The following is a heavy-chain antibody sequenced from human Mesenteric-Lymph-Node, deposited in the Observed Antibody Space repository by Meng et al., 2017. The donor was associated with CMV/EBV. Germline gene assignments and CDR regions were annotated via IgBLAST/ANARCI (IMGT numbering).Heavy chain of an antibody. J-gene: IGHJ4*02. CDR2: IYSGGST. CDR1: GFSFSNYE. Sequence: GESLKISCVGSGFSFSNYEMNWVRQTPGKGLEWVSVIYSGGSTYYADSVKGRFTISRDNSKNTLYLQMNSLRAEDTAVYYCAGVDDYWGQGTLVTVSS. V-gene: IGHV3-66*02. D-gene: IGHD5-24*01. CDR3: AGVDDY.